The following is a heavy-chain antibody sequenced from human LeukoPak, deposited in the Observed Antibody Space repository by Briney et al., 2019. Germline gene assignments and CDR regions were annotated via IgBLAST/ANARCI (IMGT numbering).Heavy chain of an antibody. J-gene: IGHJ4*02. V-gene: IGHV3-30*02. CDR3: AKDPTHYRVWDYYETIGLSY. CDR1: GFTFSRYG. CDR2: IRYDGSNK. D-gene: IGHD3-22*01. Sequence: PGGSLRLSCAASGFTFSRYGMHWVRQAPGKGLEWVAFIRYDGSNKYYADSVKGRFTISRDNSKNTLNLQMNSLRAEDTAVYYCAKDPTHYRVWDYYETIGLSYWGQGTLVTVSS.